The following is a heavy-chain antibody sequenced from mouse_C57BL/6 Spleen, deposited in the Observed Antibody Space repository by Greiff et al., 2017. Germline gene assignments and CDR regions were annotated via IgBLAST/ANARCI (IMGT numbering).Heavy chain of an antibody. CDR3: AGGGYDFYYYAMDY. CDR1: GYSITSGYY. CDR2: ISYDGSN. V-gene: IGHV3-6*01. Sequence: EVKLQESGPGLVKPSQSLSLTCSVTGYSITSGYYWNWIRQFPGNKLEWMGYISYDGSNKYNPSLKNRMSITRDTSKNQFFLKLNSVTTEDTATYYCAGGGYDFYYYAMDYWGQGTSVTVSS. J-gene: IGHJ4*01. D-gene: IGHD2-4*01.